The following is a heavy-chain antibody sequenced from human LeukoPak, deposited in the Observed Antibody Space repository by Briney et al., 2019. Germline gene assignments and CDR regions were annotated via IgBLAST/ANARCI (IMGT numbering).Heavy chain of an antibody. CDR2: INSDGSST. V-gene: IGHV3-74*01. J-gene: IGHJ4*02. CDR3: ARDFRRAFDY. CDR1: AFTFSSYW. Sequence: PGGSLRLSCAASAFTFSSYWMQWVRQAPGKGLVWVSRINSDGSSTTYADSVKGRFTISRDNAKNTLYLQMNCLRAEDTAVYFCARDFRRAFDYWGQGTLVTVSS.